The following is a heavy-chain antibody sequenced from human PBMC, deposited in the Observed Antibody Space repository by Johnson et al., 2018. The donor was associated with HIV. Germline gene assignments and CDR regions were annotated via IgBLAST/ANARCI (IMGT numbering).Heavy chain of an antibody. V-gene: IGHV3-33*01. Sequence: QVQLVESGGGVVQPGRSLRLSCAASGFTFSSYGMHWVRQAPGKGLEWVAVIWYDGRNKYYADSVQGRFTISRDNSKNTLYLQMNSLRAEDTAVYYCARERNMIVVDDDAFDIWGQGTMVTVSS. CDR3: ARERNMIVVDDDAFDI. D-gene: IGHD3-22*01. J-gene: IGHJ3*02. CDR1: GFTFSSYG. CDR2: IWYDGRNK.